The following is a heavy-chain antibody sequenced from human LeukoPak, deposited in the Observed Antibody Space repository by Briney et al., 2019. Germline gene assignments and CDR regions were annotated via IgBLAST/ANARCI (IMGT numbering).Heavy chain of an antibody. CDR1: GFTFSNYG. V-gene: IGHV3-30*02. D-gene: IGHD6-19*01. CDR3: AKDSSSRGWYFEH. J-gene: IGHJ4*02. CDR2: ISFDGSIT. Sequence: GGSLRLSCAASGFTFSNYGTHWVRQAPGKGLEWVSFISFDGSITYNADSVKGRLTISRDNSKNTVYLQMNRLRAEDTAVYFCAKDSSSRGWYFEHWGQGTLVTVSS.